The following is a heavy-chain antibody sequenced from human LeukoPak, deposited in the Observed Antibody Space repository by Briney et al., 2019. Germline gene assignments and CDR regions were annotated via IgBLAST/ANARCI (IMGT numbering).Heavy chain of an antibody. V-gene: IGHV3-48*01. CDR1: GFNLSNYS. CDR3: ARRGPRDCTNDVCPNDAFDI. CDR2: IRCNSSTF. Sequence: PGGSLRLSCGAPGFNLSNYSMTSVRQAPGRGVERDPHIRCNSSTFNYAESVKGRFTIPRDNANISLYLQMNSLRPDHASVYYCARRGPRDCTNDVCPNDAFDIWGQGTMVTVSS. D-gene: IGHD2-8*01. J-gene: IGHJ3*02.